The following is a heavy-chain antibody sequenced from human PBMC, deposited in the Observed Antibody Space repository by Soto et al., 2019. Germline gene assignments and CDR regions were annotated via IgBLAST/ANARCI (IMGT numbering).Heavy chain of an antibody. V-gene: IGHV4-4*02. J-gene: IGHJ3*01. CDR3: AYSTGWYRHDV. CDR2: IFNSGDT. CDR1: GDSISNSRW. D-gene: IGHD6-19*01. Sequence: QVQLQESGPGLVKPSGTLSLTCAVSGDSISNSRWWTWVRQPPGKGLEWIGDIFNSGDTNYNPSLKSRVFISVDKSQNQFSLKVSSVTAAYTAIYYCAYSTGWYRHDVWGQGTLVTVSS.